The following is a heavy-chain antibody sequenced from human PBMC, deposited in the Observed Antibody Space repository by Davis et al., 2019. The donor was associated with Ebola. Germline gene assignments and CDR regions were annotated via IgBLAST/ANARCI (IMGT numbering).Heavy chain of an antibody. J-gene: IGHJ4*02. CDR3: ARGGGSYSYRY. D-gene: IGHD1-26*01. Sequence: AASVKVSCKASGGTFSSYAISWVRQAPGQGLEWMGGIIPIFGTANYAQKFQGRVTITADESTSTAYMELRSLRSDDTAVYYCARGGGSYSYRYWGQGTLVTVSS. CDR2: IIPIFGTA. CDR1: GGTFSSYA. V-gene: IGHV1-69*13.